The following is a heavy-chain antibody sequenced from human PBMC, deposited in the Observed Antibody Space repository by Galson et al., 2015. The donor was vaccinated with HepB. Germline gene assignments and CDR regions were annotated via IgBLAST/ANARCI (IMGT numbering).Heavy chain of an antibody. CDR1: GYTFTSYA. CDR2: INAGNGNT. V-gene: IGHV1-3*01. CDR3: ARWVKSGYDLSNWFDP. Sequence: SVKVSCKASGYTFTSYAMHWVRQAPGQRLEWMGWINAGNGNTKYSQKFQGRVTITRDTSASTAYMELSSLRSEDTAVYYCARWVKSGYDLSNWFDPWGRGTLVTVSS. J-gene: IGHJ5*02. D-gene: IGHD5-12*01.